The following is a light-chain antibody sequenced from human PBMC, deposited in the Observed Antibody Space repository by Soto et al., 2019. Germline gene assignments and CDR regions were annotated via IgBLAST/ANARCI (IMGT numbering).Light chain of an antibody. J-gene: IGKJ1*01. CDR1: QTISTW. V-gene: IGKV1-5*01. CDR3: QQYNTYWT. Sequence: DTQMTQSPSTLSASAGDGGTITCRASQTISTWLAWHQQKPGKAPKLLIYDASTLQSGVPSRFSGSGSGTEFTLTITSLQPDDFATYYCQQYNTYWTFGQGTKVDIK. CDR2: DAS.